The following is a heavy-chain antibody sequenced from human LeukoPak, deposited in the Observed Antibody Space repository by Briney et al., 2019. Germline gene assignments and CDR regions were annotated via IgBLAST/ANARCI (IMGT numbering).Heavy chain of an antibody. CDR3: AREREQLAPFDY. V-gene: IGHV3-33*01. CDR2: IWYDGSNK. D-gene: IGHD6-13*01. J-gene: IGHJ4*02. CDR1: GFTFSSYV. Sequence: PGGSLRLSCAASGFTFSSYVMHWVRQAPGKGLEWVAVIWYDGSNKYYADSVKGRFTISRDNSKNTLYLQMNSLRAEDTAVYYCAREREQLAPFDYWGQGTLVTVSS.